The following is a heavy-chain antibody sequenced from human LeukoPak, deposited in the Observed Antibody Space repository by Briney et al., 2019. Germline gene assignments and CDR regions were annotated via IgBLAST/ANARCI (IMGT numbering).Heavy chain of an antibody. D-gene: IGHD4/OR15-4a*01. CDR2: ISAYNGNT. CDR1: GYTFSSYD. J-gene: IGHJ4*02. Sequence: ASVKVSCKASGYTFSSYDISWVRQAPGQGLEWIGWISAYNGNTNYAQKVQGRVTMTTEKSTSTAYMELRSLTSGDTAVYFCTSGADFDYWGQGTQVTVSS. CDR3: TSGADFDY. V-gene: IGHV1-18*01.